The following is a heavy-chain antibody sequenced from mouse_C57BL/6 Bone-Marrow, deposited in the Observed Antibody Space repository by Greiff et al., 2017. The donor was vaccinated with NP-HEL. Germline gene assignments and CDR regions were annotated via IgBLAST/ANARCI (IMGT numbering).Heavy chain of an antibody. D-gene: IGHD1-1*01. V-gene: IGHV1-59*01. J-gene: IGHJ4*01. Sequence: QVQLQQPGAELVRPGTSVKLSCKASGYTFTSYWMHWVKQRPGQGLEWIGVIDPSDSYTNYNQKFKGKATLTVDTSSSTAYMQLSSLTSEGAAVYYCAILRYWGQGTSVTVSS. CDR3: AILRY. CDR1: GYTFTSYW. CDR2: IDPSDSYT.